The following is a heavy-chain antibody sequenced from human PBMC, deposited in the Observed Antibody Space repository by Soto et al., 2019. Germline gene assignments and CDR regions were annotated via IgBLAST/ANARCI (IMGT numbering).Heavy chain of an antibody. D-gene: IGHD2-8*01. CDR2: ISDSGGST. Sequence: EVQVLESGGGLVQPGGSLRLSCAASGFTFSSYAMTWVRQAPGKGLEWVSGISDSGGSTYYADSVKGRFTISRDNSKNTLYLQVNSLRAEDTAVYFCAKDRGCSNGVCRSPDYWGQGTLVTVSS. CDR1: GFTFSSYA. J-gene: IGHJ4*02. CDR3: AKDRGCSNGVCRSPDY. V-gene: IGHV3-23*01.